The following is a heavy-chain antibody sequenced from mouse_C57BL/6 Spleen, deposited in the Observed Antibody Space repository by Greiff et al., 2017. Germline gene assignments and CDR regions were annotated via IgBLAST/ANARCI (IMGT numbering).Heavy chain of an antibody. J-gene: IGHJ3*01. CDR1: GYTFTDYE. CDR3: TRAGDSSFAY. Sequence: QLQQSGAELVRPGASVTLSCKASGYTFTDYEMHWVKQTPVHGLEWIGAIDPETGGTAYNQKFKGKAILTADKSSSTAYMELRSLTSEDSAVYCCTRAGDSSFAYWGQGTLVTVSA. CDR2: IDPETGGT. V-gene: IGHV1-15*01.